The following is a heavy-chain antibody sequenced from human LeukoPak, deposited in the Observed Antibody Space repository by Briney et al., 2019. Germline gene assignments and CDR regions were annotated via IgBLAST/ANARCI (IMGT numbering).Heavy chain of an antibody. CDR1: GFTFSSYA. V-gene: IGHV3-21*01. Sequence: PGGSLRLSCAASGFTFSSYAMSWVRQAPGKGLEWVSSISSSSSYIYYADSVKGRFTISRDNAKNSLYLQMSSLRAVDTAVYYCARIGATYFYDRTTDYWGQGTLVTVSS. D-gene: IGHD3-22*01. CDR3: ARIGATYFYDRTTDY. CDR2: ISSSSSYI. J-gene: IGHJ4*02.